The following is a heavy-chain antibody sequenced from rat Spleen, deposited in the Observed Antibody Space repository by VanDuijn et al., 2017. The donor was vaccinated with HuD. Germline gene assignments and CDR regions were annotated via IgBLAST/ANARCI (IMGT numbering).Heavy chain of an antibody. J-gene: IGHJ1*01. D-gene: IGHD1-9*01. V-gene: IGHV5-25*01. CDR3: ARHAGGYYGYNSYWYFDF. Sequence: EVQLVESGGGLVQPGRSLKLSCAASGFTFSNYDMAWVRQAPTKGLEWVASISTSGGSTYYRDSVKGRFTVSRDNAKSTLYLQMDSLRSEDTATYYCARHAGGYYGYNSYWYFDFWGPGTMVTVSS. CDR2: ISTSGGST. CDR1: GFTFSNYD.